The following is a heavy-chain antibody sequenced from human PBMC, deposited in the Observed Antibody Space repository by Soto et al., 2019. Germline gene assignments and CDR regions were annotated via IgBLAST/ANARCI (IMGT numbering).Heavy chain of an antibody. CDR3: AREGGLGPAANSMGP. J-gene: IGHJ5*02. D-gene: IGHD2-2*01. Sequence: GGSLRLSCAASGFTFSSYWMHWVRQAPGKGLEWVAVISYDGSNKYYADSVKGRFTISRDNSKNTLYLQINSLRAEDKAVYYCAREGGLGPAANSMGPWGRGTLVTVSS. CDR2: ISYDGSNK. CDR1: GFTFSSYW. V-gene: IGHV3-33*08.